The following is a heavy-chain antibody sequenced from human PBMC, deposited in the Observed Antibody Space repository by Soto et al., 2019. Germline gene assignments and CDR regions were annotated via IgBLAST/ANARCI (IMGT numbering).Heavy chain of an antibody. D-gene: IGHD3-16*01. J-gene: IGHJ6*03. V-gene: IGHV4-59*13. CDR3: ATYDSPYYYMDV. CDR1: GGSISRYF. CDR2: NYYSGST. Sequence: QVQLQESGPGLVKPSETLSLTCTVSGGSISRYFWSWIRQPPGKGLQWIGHNYYSGSTDYNPSLKSRVAISVDASKTHFSLRLNSVTAADAAVYYCATYDSPYYYMDVWGKGTTVTVSS.